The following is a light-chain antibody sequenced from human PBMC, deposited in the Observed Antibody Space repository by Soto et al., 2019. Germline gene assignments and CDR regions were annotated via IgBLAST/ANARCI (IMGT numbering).Light chain of an antibody. CDR1: SSDVGTYNL. V-gene: IGLV2-23*01. Sequence: QSALTQPASVSGSPGQSITISCTGTSSDVGTYNLVSWYQHHPGKAPKLMIYEGSKRPSGVSNRFSGSKSGNTASLTISGLQAEDEADYYCYSYAGSSIYVFGTGTKVTVL. J-gene: IGLJ1*01. CDR2: EGS. CDR3: YSYAGSSIYV.